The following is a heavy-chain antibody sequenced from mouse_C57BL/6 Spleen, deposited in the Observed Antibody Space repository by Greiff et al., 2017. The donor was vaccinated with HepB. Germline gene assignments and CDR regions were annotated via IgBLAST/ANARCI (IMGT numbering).Heavy chain of an antibody. CDR1: GYTFTDYY. V-gene: IGHV1-26*01. J-gene: IGHJ4*01. CDR2: INPNNGGT. Sequence: EVQLQQSGPELVKPGASVKISCKASGYTFTDYYMNWVKQSHGKSLEWIGDINPNNGGTSYNQKFKGKATLTVDKSSSTAYMELRSLTSEDSAVYYCARWYDDAMDYWGQGTSVTVSS. CDR3: ARWYDDAMDY. D-gene: IGHD2-14*01.